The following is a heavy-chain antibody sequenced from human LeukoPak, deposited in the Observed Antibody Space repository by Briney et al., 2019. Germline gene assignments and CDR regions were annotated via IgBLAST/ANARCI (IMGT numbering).Heavy chain of an antibody. V-gene: IGHV1-18*01. CDR2: ISAYNGNT. D-gene: IGHD2-2*02. CDR3: ARDRLCSSTSCYKAFDI. CDR1: GYTFTSYG. Sequence: ASVKVSCKASGYTFTSYGISWVRQAPGQGLEWMGWISAYNGNTNYAQKLQGIVTMTTDTSTSTAYMELRSLRSDDTAVYYCARDRLCSSTSCYKAFDIWGQGTMVTVSS. J-gene: IGHJ3*02.